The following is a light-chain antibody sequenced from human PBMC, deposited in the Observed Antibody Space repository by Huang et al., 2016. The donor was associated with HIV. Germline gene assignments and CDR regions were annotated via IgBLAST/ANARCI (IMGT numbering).Light chain of an antibody. J-gene: IGKJ1*01. CDR3: HQYASSPRT. CDR1: QSVNNNY. V-gene: IGKV3-20*01. CDR2: GAS. Sequence: ENVLTQSPGTLSLSPGERAPLSCRARQSVNNNYLAWYQQKPGQAPRLLIYGASSRATGIPDRFFGSGSGTDFTLTISRLGPEDFAVYYCHQYASSPRTFGQGTKVDIK.